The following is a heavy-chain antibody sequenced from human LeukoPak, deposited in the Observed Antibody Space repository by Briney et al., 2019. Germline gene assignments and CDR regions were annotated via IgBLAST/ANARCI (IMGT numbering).Heavy chain of an antibody. CDR1: GFTFSSYA. Sequence: PGGSLRLSCAASGFTFSSYAMSWVRQAPGKGLEWVSAISGSGGSTYYADSAKGRFTISRDNSKNTLYLQMNSLRAEDTAVYYCAKPRGGFSSGYFDYWGQGTLVTVSS. D-gene: IGHD5-12*01. J-gene: IGHJ4*02. V-gene: IGHV3-23*01. CDR3: AKPRGGFSSGYFDY. CDR2: ISGSGGST.